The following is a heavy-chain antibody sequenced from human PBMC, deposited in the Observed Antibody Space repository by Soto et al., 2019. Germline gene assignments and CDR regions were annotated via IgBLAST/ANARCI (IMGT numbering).Heavy chain of an antibody. Sequence: ASVKVSCKASGYTFSDYYVTWVRQAPGHGLEWMGWISPHNDNTNLAQNVKGRVILTTDTSSNTAHMELRGLRSDDTAVYYCARASAYSTPWSFDNWGQGTLVTVSS. V-gene: IGHV1-18*01. CDR2: ISPHNDNT. D-gene: IGHD6-13*01. CDR1: GYTFSDYY. J-gene: IGHJ4*02. CDR3: ARASAYSTPWSFDN.